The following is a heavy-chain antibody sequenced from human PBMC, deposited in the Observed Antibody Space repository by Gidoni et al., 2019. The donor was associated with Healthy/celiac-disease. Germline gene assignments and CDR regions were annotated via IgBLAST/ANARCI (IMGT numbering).Heavy chain of an antibody. V-gene: IGHV3-23*01. CDR1: GFTFSSEP. CDR2: ISGSGGST. J-gene: IGHJ6*02. CDR3: AAYDFWSGYTPFDGMDV. Sequence: EVQLLESGGGLVQPGGSLSLPCAASGFTFSSEPRGWVRQAPGKGLEWVSAISGSGGSTYYADSVKGRFTISRDNSKNTLYLQMNSLRAEDTAVYYCAAYDFWSGYTPFDGMDVWGQGTTVTVSS. D-gene: IGHD3-3*01.